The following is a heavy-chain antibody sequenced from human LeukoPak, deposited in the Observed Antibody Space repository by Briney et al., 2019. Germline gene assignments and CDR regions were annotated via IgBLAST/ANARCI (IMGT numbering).Heavy chain of an antibody. CDR3: ARFPFYYDDSSGYYPSPHAFDI. Sequence: SETLSLTCTVSGGSISSGGYYWSWIRQHPGKGLEWIGYIYYSGSTYYNPSLKSRVTISVDTSKNQFSLKLSSVTAADTAVYYCARFPFYYDDSSGYYPSPHAFDIWGQGTMVTVSS. D-gene: IGHD3-22*01. CDR2: IYYSGST. CDR1: GGSISSGGYY. J-gene: IGHJ3*02. V-gene: IGHV4-31*03.